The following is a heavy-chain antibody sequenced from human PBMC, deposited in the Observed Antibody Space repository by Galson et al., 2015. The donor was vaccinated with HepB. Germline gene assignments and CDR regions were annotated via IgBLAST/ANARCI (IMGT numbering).Heavy chain of an antibody. D-gene: IGHD2-2*02. Sequence: IIPIFGTANYAQKFQGRVTITADESTSTAYMELSSLRSEDTAVYYCARVVVVVPAAIGLGWFDPWGQGTLVTVSS. CDR3: ARVVVVVPAAIGLGWFDP. J-gene: IGHJ5*02. V-gene: IGHV1-69*01. CDR2: IIPIFGTA.